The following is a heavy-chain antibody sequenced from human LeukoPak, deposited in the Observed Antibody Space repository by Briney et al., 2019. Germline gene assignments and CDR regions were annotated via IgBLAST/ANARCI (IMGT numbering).Heavy chain of an antibody. D-gene: IGHD2-2*02. CDR2: IKQDGSEK. Sequence: GGSLRLSCAASGFTFSSYWMSWVRQAPGKGLEWVANIKQDGSEKYYVDSVKGRFTISRDNAKNSLYLQMNSLRAEDTAVYYCAKSRRGGYCSSTSCYTFDYWGQGTLVTVSS. CDR3: AKSRRGGYCSSTSCYTFDY. CDR1: GFTFSSYW. J-gene: IGHJ4*02. V-gene: IGHV3-7*03.